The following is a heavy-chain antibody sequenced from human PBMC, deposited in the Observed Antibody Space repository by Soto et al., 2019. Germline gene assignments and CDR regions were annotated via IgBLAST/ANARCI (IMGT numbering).Heavy chain of an antibody. Sequence: QVQLVQSGAEVKKPGASVKVSCKASGYTFTSYGISWVRQAPGQGLEWMGWISAYNGNTNYAQKLQGRVTMTTDTTTSTAYLGLGSLRTNDTALYYRAGDSPPPREWGQGTLVTVSS. CDR1: GYTFTSYG. CDR3: AGDSPPPRE. CDR2: ISAYNGNT. J-gene: IGHJ4*02. D-gene: IGHD3-10*01. V-gene: IGHV1-18*01.